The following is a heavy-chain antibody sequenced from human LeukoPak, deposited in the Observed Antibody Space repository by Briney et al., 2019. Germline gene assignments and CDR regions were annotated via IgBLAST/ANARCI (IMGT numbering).Heavy chain of an antibody. Sequence: PGGSLRLSCAASGFTFSSYSMNWVRQAPGKGLEWVSSITRSNYIYYADSVEGRFTISRDNAKNSLYLQMNSLRAEDTAVYYCAGYASGRRDAFDIWGQGTMVTVSS. J-gene: IGHJ3*02. V-gene: IGHV3-21*06. CDR1: GFTFSSYS. D-gene: IGHD2-15*01. CDR2: ITRSNYI. CDR3: AGYASGRRDAFDI.